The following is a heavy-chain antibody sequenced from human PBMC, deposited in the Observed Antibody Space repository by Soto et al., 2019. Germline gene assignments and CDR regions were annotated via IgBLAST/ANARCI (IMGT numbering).Heavy chain of an antibody. CDR1: GFTFSRYG. CDR3: AKNLLEEPADYYDTKAADLDT. Sequence: PGGSLGLSCAASGFTFSRYGVHWVRQAPGKGREWVSFISYDGSRTYYADSVKGRFTISRDNSKNTVFLQMDSLRAEDTAVYYCAKNLLEEPADYYDTKAADLDTWGQGTMVNVSS. J-gene: IGHJ3*02. V-gene: IGHV3-30*02. CDR2: ISYDGSRT. D-gene: IGHD3-22*01.